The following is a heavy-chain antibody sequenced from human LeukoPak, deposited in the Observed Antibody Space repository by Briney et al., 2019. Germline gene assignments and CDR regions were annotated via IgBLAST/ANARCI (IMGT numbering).Heavy chain of an antibody. CDR3: ARDRPRWPFDP. V-gene: IGHV1-69*05. CDR2: IIPIFGTA. D-gene: IGHD2-15*01. Sequence: SVKVSCKASGGTFSTYAISWVRQAPGQGLEWMGRIIPIFGTANYAQKFQGRVTITTDESTSTAYMELSSLRSEETAVYYCARDRPRWPFDPWGLGTLVTVSS. CDR1: GGTFSTYA. J-gene: IGHJ5*02.